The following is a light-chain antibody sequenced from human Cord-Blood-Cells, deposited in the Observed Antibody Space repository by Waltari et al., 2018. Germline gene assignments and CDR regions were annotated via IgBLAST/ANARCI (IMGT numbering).Light chain of an antibody. CDR1: SSDVVSYNL. CDR3: CSYAGSSTWV. J-gene: IGLJ3*02. V-gene: IGLV2-23*01. Sequence: QSALTQPASVSGSPGQSITISCTGTSSDVVSYNLVSWYQQHPGKAPKLMIYEGRKRPSGVSNRCSGSKSGNTASLTISGLQAEDEADYYCCSYAGSSTWVFGGGTKLTVL. CDR2: EGR.